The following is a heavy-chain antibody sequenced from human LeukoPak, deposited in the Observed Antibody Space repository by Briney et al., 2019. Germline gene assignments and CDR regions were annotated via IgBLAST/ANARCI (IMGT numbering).Heavy chain of an antibody. V-gene: IGHV4-39*07. J-gene: IGHJ4*02. CDR1: GGSISSSSYY. CDR2: IYYSGST. CDR3: ARLGYAPFDY. D-gene: IGHD2-15*01. Sequence: SETLSLTCTVSGGSISSSSYYWGWIRQPPGKGLEWIGSIYYSGSTYYNPSLKSRVTTSVDRSKSQFSLKLSSVTAADTAVYYCARLGYAPFDYWGQGTLVTVSS.